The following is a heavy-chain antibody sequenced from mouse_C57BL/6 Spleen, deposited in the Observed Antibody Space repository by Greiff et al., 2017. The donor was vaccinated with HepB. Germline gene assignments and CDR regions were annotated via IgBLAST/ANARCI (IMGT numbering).Heavy chain of an antibody. CDR1: GYSFTGYF. Sequence: EVMLVESGPELVKPGDSVKISCKASGYSFTGYFMNWVMQSHGKSLEWIGRINPYNGDTFYNQKFKGKATLTVDKSSSTAHMELRSLTSEDSAVYYCARRDYERGYYAMDYWGQGTSVTVSS. J-gene: IGHJ4*01. V-gene: IGHV1-20*01. D-gene: IGHD1-1*01. CDR3: ARRDYERGYYAMDY. CDR2: INPYNGDT.